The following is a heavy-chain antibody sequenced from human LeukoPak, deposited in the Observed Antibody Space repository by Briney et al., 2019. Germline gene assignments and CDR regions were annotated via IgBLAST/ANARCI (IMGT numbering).Heavy chain of an antibody. CDR1: GGSFSGYY. J-gene: IGHJ4*02. CDR3: ARGSNYDYVWGSYRHPGYFDY. CDR2: INHSGST. V-gene: IGHV4-34*01. D-gene: IGHD3-16*02. Sequence: SETLSLTCAVYGGSFSGYYWSWIRPPPGKGREWMGEINHSGSTNCNPTLKSRVTISVDTSKNQFSLKLSSVTAADTAVYYCARGSNYDYVWGSYRHPGYFDYWGQGTLVTVSS.